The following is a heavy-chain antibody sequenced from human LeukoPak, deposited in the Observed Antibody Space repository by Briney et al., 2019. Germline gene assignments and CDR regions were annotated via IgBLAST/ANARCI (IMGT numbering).Heavy chain of an antibody. Sequence: GGSLRLSCAASGFSFISYDMHWVRQAPGKGLEWVGVISDDGRRKDYADSVKGRFTISRDNSKDTLYLQMNSLRAEDTAVYYCARARLRYFDWLLNYFDYWGQGTLVTVSS. V-gene: IGHV3-30*03. CDR1: GFSFISYD. CDR2: ISDDGRRK. J-gene: IGHJ4*02. CDR3: ARARLRYFDWLLNYFDY. D-gene: IGHD3-9*01.